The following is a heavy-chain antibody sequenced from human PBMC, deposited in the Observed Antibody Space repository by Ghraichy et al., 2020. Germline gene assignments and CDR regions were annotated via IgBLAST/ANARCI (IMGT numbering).Heavy chain of an antibody. D-gene: IGHD6-13*01. CDR3: SRIPSSSVWSPVEYGMDV. CDR2: IRSKLYGGTA. CDR1: GFPFPDYT. J-gene: IGHJ6*02. Sequence: GGSLRLSCIGSGFPFPDYTVGWFRQAPGEGLEWVGFIRSKLYGGTAEYAASLKDRFNISRDDSKSIAYLQLFSLKTEDTAVYYCSRIPSSSVWSPVEYGMDVWGQGTTVNVSS. V-gene: IGHV3-49*03.